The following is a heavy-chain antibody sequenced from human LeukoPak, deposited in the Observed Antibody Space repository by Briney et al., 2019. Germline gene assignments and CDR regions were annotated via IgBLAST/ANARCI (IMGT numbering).Heavy chain of an antibody. V-gene: IGHV3-33*01. CDR3: ARGMGIMAVAGRRWFDP. Sequence: PGGSLRLSCAASGFTFSSYGMHWVRQAPGKGLEWVAVIWHDGSNKYYADSVKGRFTISRDNSKNTLYLQMNSLRAEDTAVYYCARGMGIMAVAGRRWFDPWGQGTLVTVSS. CDR2: IWHDGSNK. D-gene: IGHD6-19*01. CDR1: GFTFSSYG. J-gene: IGHJ5*02.